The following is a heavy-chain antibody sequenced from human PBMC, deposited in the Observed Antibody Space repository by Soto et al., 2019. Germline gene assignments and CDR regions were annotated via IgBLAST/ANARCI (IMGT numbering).Heavy chain of an antibody. D-gene: IGHD3-16*01. CDR3: AREFPYYVSSDSYLDY. Sequence: AETLSLTCSVSGGSISGHYWSWIRLPAGRRLQWVGRIYSSGTTNYNPSLKSRVRMSVDTSKNQFSLHLNSVTPEDTAVYYCAREFPYYVSSDSYLDYWGQGALVTVSS. V-gene: IGHV4-4*07. CDR2: IYSSGTT. CDR1: GGSISGHY. J-gene: IGHJ4*02.